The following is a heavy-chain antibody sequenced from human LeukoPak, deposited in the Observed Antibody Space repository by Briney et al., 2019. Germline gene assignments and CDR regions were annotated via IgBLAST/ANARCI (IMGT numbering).Heavy chain of an antibody. D-gene: IGHD2-2*01. CDR3: AREWVVVVPAAIGGPFDY. J-gene: IGHJ4*02. CDR1: GYTLTTYA. CDR2: INPNTGNP. V-gene: IGHV7-4-1*02. Sequence: ASVKVSCKASGYTLTTYAMNWVRQAPGQGLEWMGWINPNTGNPTYAQGFTGRVVFSLDTSVNTAYLQISSLKAEDTAVYYCAREWVVVVPAAIGGPFDYWGQGTLVTVSS.